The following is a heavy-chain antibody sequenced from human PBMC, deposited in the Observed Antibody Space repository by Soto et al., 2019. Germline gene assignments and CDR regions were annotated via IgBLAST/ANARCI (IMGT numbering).Heavy chain of an antibody. Sequence: EVQLVESGGGLVKPGGSLRLSCAASGFTFSSYSMNWVRQAPGKGLEWVSSISSSSSYIYYADSVKGRFTISRDNAKNSLYLQMNSLRAEDTAVYYCARDITIFGVVDPHYYYYGMDVWGQGTTVTVSS. J-gene: IGHJ6*02. CDR1: GFTFSSYS. D-gene: IGHD3-3*01. V-gene: IGHV3-21*01. CDR3: ARDITIFGVVDPHYYYYGMDV. CDR2: ISSSSSYI.